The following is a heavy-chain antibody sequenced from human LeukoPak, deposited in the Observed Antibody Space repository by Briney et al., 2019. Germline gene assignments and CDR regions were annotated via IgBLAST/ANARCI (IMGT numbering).Heavy chain of an antibody. CDR3: ARLLVSRTWYYMDV. CDR2: INHSGST. Sequence: SETLSLTCAVSGVSFSGYYWSWIRQPPGKGLEWIGEINHSGSTNYNPSLKSRGTISVDTSKNQFLLKLNPVTAADTAVYFYARLLVSRTWYYMDVWGKGKPATVSS. J-gene: IGHJ6*03. CDR1: GVSFSGYY. V-gene: IGHV4-34*01.